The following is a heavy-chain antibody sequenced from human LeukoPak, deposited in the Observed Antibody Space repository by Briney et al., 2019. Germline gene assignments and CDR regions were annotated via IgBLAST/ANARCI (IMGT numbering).Heavy chain of an antibody. V-gene: IGHV4-31*03. CDR2: IYYSGST. Sequence: PPETLSLTCTVSGGSISSGGYYWRWLRQHPGKGVEWIGYIYYSGSTYYNPSLKSRVTISVYTSKNQFSLKLSSVTAADTAVYYCASNGYYYGSGSYYYHYCDYWGQGTLVTVSS. J-gene: IGHJ4*02. CDR1: GGSISSGGYY. D-gene: IGHD3-10*01. CDR3: ASNGYYYGSGSYYYHYCDY.